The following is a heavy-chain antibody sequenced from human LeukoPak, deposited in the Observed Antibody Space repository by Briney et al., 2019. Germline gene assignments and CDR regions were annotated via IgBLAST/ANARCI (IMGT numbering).Heavy chain of an antibody. Sequence: GESLKISCKSSGYRFTSYWIGWVRQMPGQGLEWMGIINPGDSDTRYSPSFQGQVTISADKSISTAYLQWSSLKASDTAMYYCARHPDCTRTSCYVDYYGMDVWGQGTTVTVSS. CDR3: ARHPDCTRTSCYVDYYGMDV. J-gene: IGHJ6*02. CDR1: GYRFTSYW. CDR2: INPGDSDT. V-gene: IGHV5-51*01. D-gene: IGHD2-2*01.